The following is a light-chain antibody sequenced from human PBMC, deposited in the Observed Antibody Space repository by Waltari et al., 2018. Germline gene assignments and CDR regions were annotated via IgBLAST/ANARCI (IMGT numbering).Light chain of an antibody. J-gene: IGKJ1*01. CDR1: QGISNY. V-gene: IGKV1-9*01. Sequence: IQFTQSPSSLSASVGDRVTITCRASQGISNYLAWYQQKPWKAPKLLIYAASTLQSGVPSRFSGSGSGTDFTLTISSLQPEDFATYYCQQLNSYQWTFGQGTKVEIK. CDR2: AAS. CDR3: QQLNSYQWT.